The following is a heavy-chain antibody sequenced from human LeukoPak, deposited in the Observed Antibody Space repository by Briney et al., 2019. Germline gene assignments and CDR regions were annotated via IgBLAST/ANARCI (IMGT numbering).Heavy chain of an antibody. Sequence: GASVKVSCKASGYTFTGYYMHWVRQAPGQGLEWMGRINPNSGGTNYAQKFQGWVTMTRDTSISTAYMELSRLRSDDTAVYYCARAHRYSSSWNLAEVRYYFDYWGQGTLVTVSS. D-gene: IGHD6-13*01. J-gene: IGHJ4*02. CDR2: INPNSGGT. V-gene: IGHV1-2*04. CDR3: ARAHRYSSSWNLAEVRYYFDY. CDR1: GYTFTGYY.